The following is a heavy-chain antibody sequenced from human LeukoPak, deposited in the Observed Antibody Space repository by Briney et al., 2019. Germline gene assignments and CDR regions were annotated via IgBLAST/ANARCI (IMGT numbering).Heavy chain of an antibody. CDR3: ARYADYYGSGNYYFDY. J-gene: IGHJ4*02. V-gene: IGHV4-59*02. CDR1: GGSVSSYY. D-gene: IGHD3-10*01. Sequence: PSETLSLTCTVSGGSVSSYYWSWIRQPPGKGLEWIGHIYYSGSTNYNPSLKSRVTISVDTSKNQFSLKLSSVTAADTAVYYCARYADYYGSGNYYFDYWGQGTLVTVSS. CDR2: IYYSGST.